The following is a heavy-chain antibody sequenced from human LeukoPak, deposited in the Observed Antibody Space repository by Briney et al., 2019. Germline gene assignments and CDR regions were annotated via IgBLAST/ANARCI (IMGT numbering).Heavy chain of an antibody. CDR2: ISTYNGDT. D-gene: IGHD3-16*01. J-gene: IGHJ4*02. CDR3: AREGLGELTLDY. CDR1: GYTFTSYG. V-gene: IGHV1-18*01. Sequence: ASVKVSCKASGYTFTSYGISWVRQAPGQGLEWMGWISTYNGDTNYAHKLQGRVTMTTDTSTNTAYMELRSLRSDDTAVYYCAREGLGELTLDYWGQGTLVTVSS.